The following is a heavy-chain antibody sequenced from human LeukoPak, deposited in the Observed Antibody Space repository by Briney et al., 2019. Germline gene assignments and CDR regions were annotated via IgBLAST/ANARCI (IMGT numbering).Heavy chain of an antibody. D-gene: IGHD3-3*01. Sequence: GGSLRLSCAASGFMFSSFAMNWVRQAPGKGLEWVSGISDSGGSTYYADSLKGRFTISRDNPKNTLYLQMSSLRAEDTAVYYCAKGQGGWLVSYFDYWGQGSLVTVSS. CDR2: ISDSGGST. CDR3: AKGQGGWLVSYFDY. V-gene: IGHV3-23*01. J-gene: IGHJ4*02. CDR1: GFMFSSFA.